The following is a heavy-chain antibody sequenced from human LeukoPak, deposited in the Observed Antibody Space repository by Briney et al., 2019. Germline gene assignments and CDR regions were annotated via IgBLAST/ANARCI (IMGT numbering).Heavy chain of an antibody. CDR1: GFTFSSYG. CDR2: IRYDGSNK. J-gene: IGHJ4*02. CDR3: ARRAAAGNFDY. V-gene: IGHV3-30*02. D-gene: IGHD6-13*01. Sequence: GGSLRLSCAASGFTFSSYGMHWVRQAPGKGLEWVAFIRYDGSNKDYADSVQGRFTISRDKSKNTLYLQMNSLRAEDTAVYYCARRAAAGNFDYWGQGTLVTVSS.